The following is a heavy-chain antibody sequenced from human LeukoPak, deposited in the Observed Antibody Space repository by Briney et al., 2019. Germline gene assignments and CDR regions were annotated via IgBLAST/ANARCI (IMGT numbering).Heavy chain of an antibody. CDR2: FKTKYHQV. V-gene: IGHV3-23*05. J-gene: IGHJ4*02. CDR1: GFTFSSYA. D-gene: IGHD4-11*01. Sequence: GGSLRLSCAASGFTFSSYAMSWVRQAPGKGLEWVSTFKTKYHQVYYAESVRGRFTISTDNSRNTVFLQMNSLRADDTALYYCARSVPDYTRFDYWGQGALVTVSS. CDR3: ARSVPDYTRFDY.